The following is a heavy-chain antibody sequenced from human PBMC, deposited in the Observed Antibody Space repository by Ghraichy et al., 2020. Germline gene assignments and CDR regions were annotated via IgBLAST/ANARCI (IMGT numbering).Heavy chain of an antibody. V-gene: IGHV4-61*01. D-gene: IGHD2/OR15-2a*01. CDR2: IYYSGST. J-gene: IGHJ4*02. CDR3: ARDLTLSY. CDR1: GGSVSSGSYY. Sequence: SETLSLTCTVSGGSVSSGSYYWSWIRQPPGKGLEWIGYIYYSGSTNYNPSLKSRVTISVDTSKNQFSLNLSSVTAADTALYYCARDLTLSYWGQGTLVTVSS.